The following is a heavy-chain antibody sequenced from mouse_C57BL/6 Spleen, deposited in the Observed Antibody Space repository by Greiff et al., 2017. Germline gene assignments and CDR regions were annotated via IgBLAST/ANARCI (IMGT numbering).Heavy chain of an antibody. CDR2: IRSKSNNYAT. Sequence: EVQLVESGGGLVQPKGSLKLSCAASGFSFNTYAMNWVRQAPGKGLEWVARIRSKSNNYATYYADSVKDRFTISRDDSESMLYLQMNNLKTEDTAMYYCVRHYYGSSYRYFDVWGTGTTVTVSS. V-gene: IGHV10-1*01. D-gene: IGHD1-1*01. CDR1: GFSFNTYA. J-gene: IGHJ1*03. CDR3: VRHYYGSSYRYFDV.